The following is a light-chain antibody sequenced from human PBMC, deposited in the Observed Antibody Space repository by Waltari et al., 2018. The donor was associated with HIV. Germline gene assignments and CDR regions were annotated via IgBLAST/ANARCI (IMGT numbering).Light chain of an antibody. V-gene: IGLV8-61*01. CDR2: STN. Sequence: QTVVTQEPSFSVSPGGTVTLTCGLSSGSVSTSYYPSWYQQTPGQAPRTLIYSTNTRSSGVPDHFSGSILGNKAALTITGAQADDVSDYYCVLFMGNGIWVFGGGTKLTVL. CDR3: VLFMGNGIWV. J-gene: IGLJ3*02. CDR1: SGSVSTSYY.